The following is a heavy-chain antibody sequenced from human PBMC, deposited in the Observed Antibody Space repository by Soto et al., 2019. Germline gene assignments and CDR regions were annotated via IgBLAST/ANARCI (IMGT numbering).Heavy chain of an antibody. CDR3: ARDGPYYYGSGSSRFQH. J-gene: IGHJ1*01. V-gene: IGHV3-21*01. CDR1: GFTFSSYS. D-gene: IGHD3-10*01. CDR2: ISSSSSYI. Sequence: PGGSLRLSCAASGFTFSSYSMNWVRQAPGKGLEWVSSISSSSSYIYYADSVKGRFTISRDNAKNSLYLQMNSLRAEDTAVYYCARDGPYYYGSGSSRFQHWGQGTLVTVSS.